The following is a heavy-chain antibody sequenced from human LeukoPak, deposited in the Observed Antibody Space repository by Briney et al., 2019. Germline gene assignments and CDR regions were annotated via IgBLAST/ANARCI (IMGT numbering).Heavy chain of an antibody. D-gene: IGHD3-22*01. CDR3: ARDSGDSSGYYPGY. CDR1: GFAFSTQG. J-gene: IGHJ4*02. Sequence: GGSLRLSCATSGFAFSTQGMHWVRQAPGMGLEWVAAIWHDGNNKYYVDSVKGRFTISRDNSKNTVYLQMNSLRVEDTAVYYCARDSGDSSGYYPGYWGQGTLVTVSS. CDR2: IWHDGNNK. V-gene: IGHV3-33*01.